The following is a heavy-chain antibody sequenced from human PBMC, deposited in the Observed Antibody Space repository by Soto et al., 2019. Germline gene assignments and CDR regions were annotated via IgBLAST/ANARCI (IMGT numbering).Heavy chain of an antibody. Sequence: QVQLVESGGGVVQPGRSLRLSCAASGFTFSSYAMHWVRQAPGKGLEWVAVISYDGSNKYYADSVKGRFTISRDNSKNTLYLQMNSLRAEDTAVYYCARDLFDYGWGSYRLKKGTYWGQGTLVTVSS. J-gene: IGHJ4*02. D-gene: IGHD3-16*02. CDR1: GFTFSSYA. CDR2: ISYDGSNK. CDR3: ARDLFDYGWGSYRLKKGTY. V-gene: IGHV3-30-3*01.